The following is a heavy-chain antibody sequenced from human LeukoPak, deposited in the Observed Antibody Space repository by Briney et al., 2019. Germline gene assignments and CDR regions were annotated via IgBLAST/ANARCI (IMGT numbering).Heavy chain of an antibody. V-gene: IGHV4-34*01. D-gene: IGHD6-13*01. CDR1: GGSFSGYY. Sequence: SETLSLTCAVYGGSFSGYYWSWIRQPPGEGLEWIGEINHSGSTNYNPSLKSRVTISVDTSKNQFSLKLSSVTAADTAVYYCARGIGYSSSWYRRNWFDPWAREPWSPSPQ. CDR3: ARGIGYSSSWYRRNWFDP. J-gene: IGHJ5*02. CDR2: INHSGST.